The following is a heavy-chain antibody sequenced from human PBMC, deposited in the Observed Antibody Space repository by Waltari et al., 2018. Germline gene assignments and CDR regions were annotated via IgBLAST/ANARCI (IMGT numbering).Heavy chain of an antibody. CDR3: ARPGRVGGGSLMALDY. J-gene: IGHJ4*02. CDR2: FVYNANT. CDR1: GDSISSTSYY. V-gene: IGHV4-39*02. D-gene: IGHD2-15*01. Sequence: QLHLQESGPGLVKPSETLSLTCSVSGDSISSTSYYWGWIRQPPGKGLEWIGSFVYNANTYYNPSPKSRVSISVDTSKNHFSLQLMSVTAADTAIYYCARPGRVGGGSLMALDYWGQGTLVTVSS.